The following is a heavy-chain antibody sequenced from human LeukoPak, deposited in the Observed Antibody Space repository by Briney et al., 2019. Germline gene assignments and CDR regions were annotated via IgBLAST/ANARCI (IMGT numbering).Heavy chain of an antibody. CDR1: GFTFSSYS. V-gene: IGHV3-21*01. D-gene: IGHD2-2*01. J-gene: IGHJ4*02. CDR3: ARDGTYCSSTSCYSDY. Sequence: GGSLRLSCAASGFTFSSYSMNWVRQAPGKGLEWVSSISSSSSYIYYADSVKGRFTISRDNAKNSLYLQMNSLRAEDTAVYYCARDGTYCSSTSCYSDYWGQGTLVTVSS. CDR2: ISSSSSYI.